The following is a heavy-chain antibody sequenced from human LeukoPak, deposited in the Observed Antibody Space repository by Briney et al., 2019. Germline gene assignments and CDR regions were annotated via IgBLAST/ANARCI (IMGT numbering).Heavy chain of an antibody. CDR3: AKSPAVITGWFDP. V-gene: IGHV3-21*04. Sequence: GGSLRLSCAASGFTFSSYSMNWVRQAPGKGLEWVSSISSSSSYIYYADSVKGRFTISRDNAKNSLYLQMNSLRAEDTAVYYCAKSPAVITGWFDPWGQGTLVTVSS. D-gene: IGHD2-15*01. CDR2: ISSSSSYI. J-gene: IGHJ5*02. CDR1: GFTFSSYS.